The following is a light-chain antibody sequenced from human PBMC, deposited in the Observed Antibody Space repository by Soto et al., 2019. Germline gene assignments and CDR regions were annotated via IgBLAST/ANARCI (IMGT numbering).Light chain of an antibody. Sequence: ESVLTNSPGTLSLSPGESATRSCGASQSVSNNYLAWYQQKPGQAPRLLIYGASNRATGIPDRFSGSGSGTDFTLTISRLEPEDFAVYYCQQYGSSGTFGQGTKVAIK. CDR3: QQYGSSGT. CDR2: GAS. V-gene: IGKV3-20*01. CDR1: QSVSNNY. J-gene: IGKJ1*01.